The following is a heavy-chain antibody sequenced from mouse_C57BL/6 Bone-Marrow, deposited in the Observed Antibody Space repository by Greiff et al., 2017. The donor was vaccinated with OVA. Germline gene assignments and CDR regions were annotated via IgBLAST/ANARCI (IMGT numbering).Heavy chain of an antibody. J-gene: IGHJ1*03. CDR2: ISDGGSYT. CDR1: GFTFSIYA. D-gene: IGHD3-2*02. V-gene: IGHV5-4*01. CDR3: ARGNSGYGWYFDV. Sequence: VQLKESGGGLVKPGGSLKLSCAASGFTFSIYAMSWVRQTPEKRLEWVATISDGGSYTYYPDNVKGRFTISRDNAKNNRYLQMSHLKSEDTAMYYCARGNSGYGWYFDVWGTGTTVTVSS.